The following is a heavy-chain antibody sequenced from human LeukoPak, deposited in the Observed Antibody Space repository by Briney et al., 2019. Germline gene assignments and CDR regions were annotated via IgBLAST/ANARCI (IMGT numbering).Heavy chain of an antibody. CDR1: GGSISSSSYY. Sequence: PSETLSLTCTVSGGSISSSSYYWGWIRQPPGKGLEWIGSIYYSGSTYYNPSLKSRVTISVDTSKNQFSLKLSSVTAADTAVYYCARTGRGSVDYWGQGTLVTVPS. J-gene: IGHJ4*02. D-gene: IGHD1-26*01. CDR2: IYYSGST. V-gene: IGHV4-39*01. CDR3: ARTGRGSVDY.